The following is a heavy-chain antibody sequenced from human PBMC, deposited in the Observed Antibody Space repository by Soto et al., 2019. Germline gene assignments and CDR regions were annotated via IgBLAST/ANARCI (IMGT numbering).Heavy chain of an antibody. CDR2: IYLSGTT. CDR3: ARNRRSHYYYYVLDV. V-gene: IGHV4-30-4*01. Sequence: QVQLQESGPGLVKPSQTLSLTCTVSNDSITSGDFYWGWIRQPPGKGLEWIGYIYLSGTTYYNPSLQSRLTISVDTSKNEFSLRLSSVTAADTAVYYCARNRRSHYYYYVLDVWGHGTTVTVSS. CDR1: NDSITSGDFY. J-gene: IGHJ6*02.